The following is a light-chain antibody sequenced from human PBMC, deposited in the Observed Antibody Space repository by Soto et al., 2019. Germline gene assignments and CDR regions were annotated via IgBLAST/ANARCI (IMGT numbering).Light chain of an antibody. CDR1: QSVSSN. V-gene: IGKV3-15*01. J-gene: IGKJ2*01. Sequence: EIVMTQSPATLSVSPGERATLSCRASQSVSSNLVWYQQKPGQAPRLLIYGASTRATGIPARFSGSGSGTEFTLPISSLQSEDFAVYCCQQYNNWPPYTFGQGTKLEIK. CDR3: QQYNNWPPYT. CDR2: GAS.